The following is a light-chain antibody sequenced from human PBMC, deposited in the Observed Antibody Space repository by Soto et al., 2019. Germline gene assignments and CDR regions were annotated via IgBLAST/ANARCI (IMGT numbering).Light chain of an antibody. CDR1: QVISSY. V-gene: IGKV1D-13*01. CDR3: QQYDDYPLT. Sequence: AIQLTHSPSSLSASVVYRVTITCRXSQVISSYLAWYQQKPGKAPKLLIYDASTLESGVPSRFSGSGSGTEFTLTISSLQADDFATYFCQQYDDYPLTFGGGTKV. J-gene: IGKJ4*01. CDR2: DAS.